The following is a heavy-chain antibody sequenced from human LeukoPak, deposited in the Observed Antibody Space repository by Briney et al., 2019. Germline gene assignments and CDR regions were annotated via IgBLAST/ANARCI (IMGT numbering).Heavy chain of an antibody. V-gene: IGHV3-72*01. CDR2: TRNKAHKYTT. J-gene: IGHJ6*03. CDR1: GFTFSDHY. D-gene: IGHD2-2*01. CDR3: ARGPLSYCSTISCYNSFYYYMDV. Sequence: GGSLRLSCAASGFTFSDHYMDWVRQAPGKGLEWVGRTRNKAHKYTTEYAASVKGRFTILRDDSKDSLFLQMNSLKTEDTAVYYCARGPLSYCSTISCYNSFYYYMDVWGKGTTVTVSS.